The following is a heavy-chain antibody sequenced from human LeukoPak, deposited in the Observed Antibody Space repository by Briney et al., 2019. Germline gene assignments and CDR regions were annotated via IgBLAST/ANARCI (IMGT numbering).Heavy chain of an antibody. V-gene: IGHV1-2*02. Sequence: RASVKVSCKASGYTFTGYYMHWVRQAPGQGLEWMGWINPNSGGTNYAQKFQGRVTMTRDTSISTAYMELSRLRSDDTAVYYCARDDSSGYGVDYWGQGTLVTVSS. J-gene: IGHJ4*02. CDR2: INPNSGGT. CDR3: ARDDSSGYGVDY. D-gene: IGHD3-22*01. CDR1: GYTFTGYY.